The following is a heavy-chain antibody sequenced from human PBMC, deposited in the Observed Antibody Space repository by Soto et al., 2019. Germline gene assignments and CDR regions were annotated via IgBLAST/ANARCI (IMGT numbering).Heavy chain of an antibody. CDR3: ARDIRGYSRAFDY. CDR2: AHSSGRT. J-gene: IGHJ4*02. D-gene: IGHD5-18*01. Sequence: PSETLSLTCSVSGDSVNSENYYWTWIRQSPGRGLEWIGYAHSSGRTNYNPSLKSRVTISVETPMNQFSLKLTSVTAADTAVYYCARDIRGYSRAFDYWGQGXLVTVPS. CDR1: GDSVNSENYY. V-gene: IGHV4-61*01.